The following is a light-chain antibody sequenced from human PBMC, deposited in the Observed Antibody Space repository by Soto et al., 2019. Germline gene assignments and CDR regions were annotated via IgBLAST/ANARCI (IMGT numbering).Light chain of an antibody. Sequence: QSALTQPASVSGSPGQSITISCTGTSHDIGGYKYVSWYQQHPGKAPKLMIYEVSNRPSGVSNRFSGSKSGNTASLTISGLQTEDEADYYCQSFDIRDQFYDNSDAWVFGGGTKLTVL. J-gene: IGLJ3*02. CDR3: QSFDIRDQFYDNSDAWV. V-gene: IGLV2-14*01. CDR2: EVS. CDR1: SHDIGGYKY.